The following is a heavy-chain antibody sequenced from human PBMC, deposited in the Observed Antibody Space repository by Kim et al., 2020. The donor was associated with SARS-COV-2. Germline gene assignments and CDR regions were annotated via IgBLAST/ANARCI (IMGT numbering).Heavy chain of an antibody. V-gene: IGHV3-30*18. J-gene: IGHJ4*02. CDR3: AKDPQRRPHYDFWSGTNLRVY. CDR2: ISYDGSNK. CDR1: GFTFSSYG. D-gene: IGHD3-3*01. Sequence: GGSLRLSCAASGFTFSSYGMHWVRQAPGKGLEWVAVISYDGSNKYYADSVKGRFTISRDNSKNTLYLQMNSLRAEDTAVYYCAKDPQRRPHYDFWSGTNLRVYWGQGTLVTVSS.